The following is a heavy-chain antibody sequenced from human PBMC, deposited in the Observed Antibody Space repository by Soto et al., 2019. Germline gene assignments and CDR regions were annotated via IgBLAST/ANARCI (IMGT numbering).Heavy chain of an antibody. Sequence: GGSLRLSCAASGFTFSSYGMHWVRQAPGKGLEWVAVIWYDGSNKYYADSVKGRFTISRDNSKNTLYLQMNSLRAEDTAVYYGVRDSVYWTNGVCGHYGMDVWGQGTTVTVSS. CDR3: VRDSVYWTNGVCGHYGMDV. CDR2: IWYDGSNK. CDR1: GFTFSSYG. V-gene: IGHV3-33*01. J-gene: IGHJ6*02. D-gene: IGHD2-8*01.